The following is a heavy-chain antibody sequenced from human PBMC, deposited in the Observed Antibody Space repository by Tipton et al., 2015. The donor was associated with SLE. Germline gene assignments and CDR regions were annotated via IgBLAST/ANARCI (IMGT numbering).Heavy chain of an antibody. CDR3: AGAWQGYCSGGTCYVLDY. CDR2: ISYSETT. Sequence: LRLSCTVSGGSISSHYWSWIRQPPGKGLAWIGYISYSETTNYNPSLKSRVTISVDTSKNQFSLKLRSVTAADTAVYYCAGAWQGYCSGGTCYVLDYWGQGTLVTVSS. J-gene: IGHJ4*02. V-gene: IGHV4-59*11. D-gene: IGHD2-15*01. CDR1: GGSISSHY.